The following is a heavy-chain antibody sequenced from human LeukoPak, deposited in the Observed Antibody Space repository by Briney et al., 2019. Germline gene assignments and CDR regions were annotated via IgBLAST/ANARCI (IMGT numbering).Heavy chain of an antibody. J-gene: IGHJ4*02. V-gene: IGHV1-8*01. Sequence: GASVKVSCKASGYTFTSYDINWVRQATGQGREWMGWMNPNSGNTGYAQKFQGRVTMTRNTSISTAYMELSSLRSEDTAVYYCARGLSSSRRFDYWGQGTLVTVSS. D-gene: IGHD6-13*01. CDR2: MNPNSGNT. CDR3: ARGLSSSRRFDY. CDR1: GYTFTSYD.